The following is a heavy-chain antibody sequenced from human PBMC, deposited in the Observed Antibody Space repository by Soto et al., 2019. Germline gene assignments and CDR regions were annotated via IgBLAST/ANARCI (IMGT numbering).Heavy chain of an antibody. CDR3: ARVEHDFWSGYYQDY. D-gene: IGHD3-3*01. CDR1: GFTFSDYY. CDR2: ISSSGSTI. Sequence: GGSLRLSCAASGFTFSDYYMSWIRQAPGKGLEWVSYISSSGSTIYYADSVKGRFTISRDNAKNSLYLQMNSLRAEDTAVYYCARVEHDFWSGYYQDYWGQGTLVTVSS. V-gene: IGHV3-11*01. J-gene: IGHJ4*02.